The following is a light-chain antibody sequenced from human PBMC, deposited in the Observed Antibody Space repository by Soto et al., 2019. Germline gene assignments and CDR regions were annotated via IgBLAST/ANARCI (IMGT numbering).Light chain of an antibody. CDR2: SGD. Sequence: EVMVKQSLDTLSLNTRETATLSCRASQSVSSSVAWYQHKPGQSPRLVVYSGDKRAPGIPPRFSGSGSGTDFTLTISSLESDDFAIYYCQQRYIWRRAFGPGTKVDIK. CDR1: QSVSSS. J-gene: IGKJ1*01. CDR3: QQRYIWRRA. V-gene: IGKV3-11*01.